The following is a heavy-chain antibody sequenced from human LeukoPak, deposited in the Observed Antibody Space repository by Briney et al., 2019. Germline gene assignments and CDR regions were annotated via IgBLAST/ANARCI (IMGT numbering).Heavy chain of an antibody. Sequence: ASVKVSCKASGYTFTGYYMHWVRQAPGQGLEWMGWISGYNGNTNYAQKLQGRVTMTTDTSTSTAYMELRSLRSEDTAVYYCARANYYPGAFDIWGQGTMVTVSS. CDR3: ARANYYPGAFDI. CDR1: GYTFTGYY. J-gene: IGHJ3*02. D-gene: IGHD3-10*01. V-gene: IGHV1-18*04. CDR2: ISGYNGNT.